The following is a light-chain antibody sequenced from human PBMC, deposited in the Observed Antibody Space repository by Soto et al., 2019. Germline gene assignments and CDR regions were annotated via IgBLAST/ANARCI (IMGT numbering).Light chain of an antibody. CDR2: EVS. J-gene: IGLJ2*01. CDR3: SSYTSSSTLVV. Sequence: QSALTQPASVSGSPGQSITISCTGTSSDVGGYNYVSWYQPHPGKAPQLMIYEVSNRPSGVSNRFSGSKSGNTASLTISGVQAENETDYYCSSYTSSSTLVVFGGGTKLTVL. V-gene: IGLV2-14*01. CDR1: SSDVGGYNY.